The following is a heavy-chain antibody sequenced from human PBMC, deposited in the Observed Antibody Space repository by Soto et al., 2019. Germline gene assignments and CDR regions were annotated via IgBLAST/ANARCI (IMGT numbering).Heavy chain of an antibody. CDR1: GGIFSNFA. CDR3: ARVELGAYDY. CDR2: IIPTLGTP. J-gene: IGHJ4*02. V-gene: IGHV1-69*01. Sequence: QVQLVQSGAEVKKPGSSVKVYCKASGGIFSNFAFNWMRQAPGQGLEWMGGIIPTLGTPHYAQKFLGRVTITADESTRTVYMEMSSLTVEDTAVYYCARVELGAYDYWGQGTLVIVSS. D-gene: IGHD6-13*01.